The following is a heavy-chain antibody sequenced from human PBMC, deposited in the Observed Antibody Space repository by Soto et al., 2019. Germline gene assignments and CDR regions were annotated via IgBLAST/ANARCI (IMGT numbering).Heavy chain of an antibody. Sequence: SVKVSCKASGGTFSSYAISWVRQAPGQGLEWMGGIIPIFGTANYAQKFQGRVTITADESTSTAYMELSSLRSEDTAVYYCARDERGESSWYASGSYPRDYYGMDVWGQGTTVTVSS. CDR2: IIPIFGTA. D-gene: IGHD1-26*01. CDR1: GGTFSSYA. V-gene: IGHV1-69*13. J-gene: IGHJ6*02. CDR3: ARDERGESSWYASGSYPRDYYGMDV.